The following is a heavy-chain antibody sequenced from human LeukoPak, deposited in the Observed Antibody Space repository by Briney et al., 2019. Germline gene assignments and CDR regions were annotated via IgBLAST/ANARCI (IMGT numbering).Heavy chain of an antibody. Sequence: GRSLRLSCAASGFIFDDYAMHWVRQAPGKGLEWVSGISWNSGSIGYADSVKGRFTISRDNAKNSLYLQMNSLRAEDTALYYCAKDLYDSSGYYLDYWGQGTLVTVSS. CDR1: GFIFDDYA. J-gene: IGHJ4*02. CDR2: ISWNSGSI. V-gene: IGHV3-9*01. D-gene: IGHD3-22*01. CDR3: AKDLYDSSGYYLDY.